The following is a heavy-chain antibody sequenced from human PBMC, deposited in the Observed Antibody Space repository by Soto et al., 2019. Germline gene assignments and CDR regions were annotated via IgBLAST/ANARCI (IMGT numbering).Heavy chain of an antibody. CDR2: IWYDGSNK. D-gene: IGHD3-22*01. CDR3: ARVRDSSGPSAFDI. J-gene: IGHJ3*02. V-gene: IGHV3-33*01. CDR1: GFTFSSYG. Sequence: GGSLRLSCAASGFTFSSYGMHWVRQAPGKGLEWVAVIWYDGSNKYYADSVKGRFTISRDNSKNTLYLQMNSLRAEDTAVYYCARVRDSSGPSAFDIWGQGTMVTVSS.